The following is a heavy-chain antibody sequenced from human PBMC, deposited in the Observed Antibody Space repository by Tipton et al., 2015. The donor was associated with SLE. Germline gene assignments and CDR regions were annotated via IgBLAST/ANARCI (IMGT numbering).Heavy chain of an antibody. Sequence: SLRLSCAASGFTFNNYPMHWVRQAPGKGLEWVALILYDGSNKYYADSVIGRFTISRDNSKNTLYLQMHSLRAEDTAVYYCAGEGYYYDGSADYWGQGTLVTVSS. CDR3: AGEGYYYDGSADY. J-gene: IGHJ4*02. CDR1: GFTFNNYP. V-gene: IGHV3-30*04. D-gene: IGHD3-22*01. CDR2: ILYDGSNK.